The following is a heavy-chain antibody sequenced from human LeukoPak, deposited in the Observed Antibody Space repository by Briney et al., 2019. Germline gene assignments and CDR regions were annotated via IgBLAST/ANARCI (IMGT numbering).Heavy chain of an antibody. D-gene: IGHD6-19*01. CDR3: ARGSWVSSGWNYYFDD. V-gene: IGHV1-46*01. CDR2: INPGGRGT. Sequence: GASVKVSCKASGYTFTSYFMHWVRQAPGQGLEWMGLINPGGRGTSYAQKFQGRVTMTRDTSTSTVYMELSSLRSEDSAVYYCARGSWVSSGWNYYFDDWGQGTLVTVSS. CDR1: GYTFTSYF. J-gene: IGHJ4*02.